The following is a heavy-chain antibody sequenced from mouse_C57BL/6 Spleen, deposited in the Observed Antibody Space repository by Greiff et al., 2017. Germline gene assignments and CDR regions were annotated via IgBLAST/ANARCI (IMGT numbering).Heavy chain of an antibody. CDR1: GFTFSSYG. Sequence: EVMLVESGGDLVKPGGSLKLSCAASGFTFSSYGMSWVRQTPDKRLEWVATISSGGSYTYYPDSVKGRFTISRDNAKNTLYLQMSSLKSEDTAMDYCARLTGTGWYFDVWGTGTTVTVSS. CDR3: ARLTGTGWYFDV. CDR2: ISSGGSYT. V-gene: IGHV5-6*01. D-gene: IGHD4-1*01. J-gene: IGHJ1*03.